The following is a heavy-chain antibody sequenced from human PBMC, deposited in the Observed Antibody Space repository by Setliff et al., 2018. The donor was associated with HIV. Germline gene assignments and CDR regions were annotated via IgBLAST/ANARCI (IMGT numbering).Heavy chain of an antibody. CDR3: VRDAEGVAAGAIYFYMDV. Sequence: PSETLSLTCAVSGYSISSGYYWGWIRQPPGRGLEWIGNIYTSGSTNYNPSLKSRVTISVDTSKNQFSLKMNSATAADTALYYCVRDAEGVAAGAIYFYMDVWGKGTTVTVSS. V-gene: IGHV4-38-2*02. CDR2: IYTSGST. J-gene: IGHJ6*03. D-gene: IGHD2-8*01. CDR1: GYSISSGYY.